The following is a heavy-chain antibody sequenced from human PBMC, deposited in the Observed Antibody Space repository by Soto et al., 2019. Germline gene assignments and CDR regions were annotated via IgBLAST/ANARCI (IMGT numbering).Heavy chain of an antibody. CDR3: ANRGKYYYDY. V-gene: IGHV3-23*01. J-gene: IGHJ4*02. CDR2: INTSGGNT. Sequence: GGSLRLSCAASGFTFSNYAMSWVRQAPGKGLGRVSTINTSGGNTYFADSVKGRFTISRDNSKNTLYLQMNSLRDEDTAIYYCANRGKYYYDYWGQGILVTVSS. CDR1: GFTFSNYA.